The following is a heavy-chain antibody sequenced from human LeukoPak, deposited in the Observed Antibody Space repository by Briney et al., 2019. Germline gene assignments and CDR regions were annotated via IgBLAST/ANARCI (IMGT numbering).Heavy chain of an antibody. CDR1: GGTFSSYA. V-gene: IGHV1-69*13. D-gene: IGHD2-15*01. CDR3: AREVVAAMVGQKENYYYYYMDV. CDR2: IIPIFGTA. J-gene: IGHJ6*03. Sequence: SVKVSCKASGGTFSSYAISWVRQAPGQGLEWMGGIIPIFGTANYAQKFQGRVTITADESTSTAYMELSSLRSEDTAVYYCAREVVAAMVGQKENYYYYYMDVWGKGTTVTVSS.